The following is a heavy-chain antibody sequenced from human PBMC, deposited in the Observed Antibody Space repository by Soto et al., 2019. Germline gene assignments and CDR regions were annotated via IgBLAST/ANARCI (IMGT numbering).Heavy chain of an antibody. V-gene: IGHV1-69*02. J-gene: IGHJ6*02. CDR1: GGTFSSYT. Sequence: GASVKVSCKASGGTFSSYTISWVRQALGQGLEWMGRIIPILGIANYAQKFQGRVTITADKSTSTAYMELSSLRSEDTAVYYCAVLGTYYYYGMDVWGQGTTVTVSS. CDR2: IIPILGIA. D-gene: IGHD7-27*01. CDR3: AVLGTYYYYGMDV.